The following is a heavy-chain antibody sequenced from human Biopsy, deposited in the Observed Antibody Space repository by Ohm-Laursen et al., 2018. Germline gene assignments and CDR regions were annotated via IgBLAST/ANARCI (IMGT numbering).Heavy chain of an antibody. V-gene: IGHV1-18*01. Sequence: ASVKVSCKASGYTFPSYGISWVRQAPGQGLEWMGWISAYNGNRNYAQKFQGRVTMTTDTSTSTAYMELRSLRSDDTAVYFCVREEDNSGYDYYGMDVWGQGTTVTVSS. J-gene: IGHJ6*02. CDR3: VREEDNSGYDYYGMDV. CDR1: GYTFPSYG. CDR2: ISAYNGNR. D-gene: IGHD3-22*01.